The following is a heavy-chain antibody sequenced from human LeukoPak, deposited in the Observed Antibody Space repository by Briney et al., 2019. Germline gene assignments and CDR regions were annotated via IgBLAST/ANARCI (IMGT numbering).Heavy chain of an antibody. J-gene: IGHJ4*02. Sequence: VASVKVSCKASGYTFTDYYMHWVRQAPGQGLEWMGRINPNSGAADYAQEFQGRVTMTRDTSINTVYMELSRLRSDDTAVYYRARASYSNYATHFDYWGQGTLVTVSS. V-gene: IGHV1-2*06. CDR2: INPNSGAA. CDR3: ARASYSNYATHFDY. CDR1: GYTFTDYY. D-gene: IGHD4-11*01.